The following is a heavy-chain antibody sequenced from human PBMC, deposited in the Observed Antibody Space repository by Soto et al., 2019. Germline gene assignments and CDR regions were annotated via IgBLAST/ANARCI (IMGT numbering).Heavy chain of an antibody. D-gene: IGHD1-20*01. CDR3: ATKRTGITTIGPGY. V-gene: IGHV3-15*01. J-gene: IGHJ4*02. CDR2: IKSKTDGGTT. Sequence: EVQLVESGGGLVQPGGSLRLSCGASGFIFSNAWMSWVRQAPGKGLEWVGRIKSKTDGGTTDYAAAVEGRFTISREDSKNTVYLQMDSLKTEDTAVYYCATKRTGITTIGPGYWGQGTLVTVSS. CDR1: GFIFSNAW.